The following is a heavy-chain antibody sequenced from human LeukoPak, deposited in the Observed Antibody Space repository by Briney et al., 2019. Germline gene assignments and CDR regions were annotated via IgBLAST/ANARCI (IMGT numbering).Heavy chain of an antibody. Sequence: PGGSLRLSCAASGFTFRLYAMTWVRQAPGKGLEWVSGLDGDSGRTYSVKGRFTVSRDNSKNTLYLQMSSLRDEDTAVYYCAKDVTLGDGRLAFDFWGQGTLVTVSS. CDR3: AKDVTLGDGRLAFDF. D-gene: IGHD3-16*01. CDR2: LDGDSGRT. CDR1: GFTFRLYA. J-gene: IGHJ3*01. V-gene: IGHV3-23*01.